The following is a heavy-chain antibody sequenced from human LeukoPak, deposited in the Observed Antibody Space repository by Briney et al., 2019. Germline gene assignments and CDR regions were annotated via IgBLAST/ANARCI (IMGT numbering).Heavy chain of an antibody. V-gene: IGHV4-4*07. D-gene: IGHD3-10*01. CDR3: AKVAMYYYGSETYFFFDD. J-gene: IGHJ4*02. CDR2: IKTTGST. CDR1: GASISTYY. Sequence: PSETLSLTCRVSGASISTYYWSWIRQPVGKGLEWIGQIKTTGSTHYNSSLESRVTMSLDTSKKEFSLDLTSVTAADTAVYYCAKVAMYYYGSETYFFFDDWGQGILVTVSS.